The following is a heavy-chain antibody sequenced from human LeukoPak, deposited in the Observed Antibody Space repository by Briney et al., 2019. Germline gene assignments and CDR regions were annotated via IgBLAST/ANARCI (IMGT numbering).Heavy chain of an antibody. D-gene: IGHD2-15*01. J-gene: IGHJ1*01. CDR1: GGSISSGGYY. V-gene: IGHV4-31*03. CDR2: IYYSGST. CDR3: ARGVVAATLHFQH. Sequence: SETLSLTCTVSGGSISSGGYYWSWIRQHPGKGLEWIGYIYYSGSTYYNPSLKSRVTISVDTSKNQFSLKLSSVTAADTAVYYCARGVVAATLHFQHWGQGTLVTVSS.